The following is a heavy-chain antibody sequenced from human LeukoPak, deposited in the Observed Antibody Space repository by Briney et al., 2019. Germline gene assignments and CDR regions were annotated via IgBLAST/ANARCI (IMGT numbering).Heavy chain of an antibody. J-gene: IGHJ4*02. CDR2: INHSGST. CDR1: GGSFSGYY. Sequence: SETLSLTCAVYGGSFSGYYWSWIRQPPGKGLEWIGEINHSGSTNYNPSLKSRVTISVDTSKNQFSLKLSSVTAADTAVYYCAYTPYSSSWLFDYWGQGTLVTVSS. CDR3: AYTPYSSSWLFDY. D-gene: IGHD6-13*01. V-gene: IGHV4-34*01.